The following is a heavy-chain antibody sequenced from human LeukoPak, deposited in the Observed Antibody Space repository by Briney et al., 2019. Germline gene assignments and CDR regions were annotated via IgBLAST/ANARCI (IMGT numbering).Heavy chain of an antibody. J-gene: IGHJ6*02. CDR3: ARAASFSYGMDV. Sequence: GGSLRLSCAASRYTFSSYWKNWVRQAPGKGLEWVANIKQDGSEKYYVDSVKGRFTISRDSAKNSLYLQMNSLRAEDTAVYYCARAASFSYGMDVWGQGTTVTVSS. CDR1: RYTFSSYW. V-gene: IGHV3-7*01. CDR2: IKQDGSEK. D-gene: IGHD6-6*01.